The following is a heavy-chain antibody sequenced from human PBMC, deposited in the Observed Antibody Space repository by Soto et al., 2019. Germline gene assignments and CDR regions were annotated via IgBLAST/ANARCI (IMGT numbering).Heavy chain of an antibody. D-gene: IGHD3-3*01. CDR1: GGSISSYY. J-gene: IGHJ4*02. CDR2: IYYSGST. V-gene: IGHV4-59*01. CDR3: ARGQGNYDFWSGYSLFDY. Sequence: SETLSLTCTASGGSISSYYWSWIRQPPGKGLEWIGYIYYSGSTNYNPSFKSRVTISVDTSKNQFSLKLSSVTAADTAVYYCARGQGNYDFWSGYSLFDYWGQGTLVTVSS.